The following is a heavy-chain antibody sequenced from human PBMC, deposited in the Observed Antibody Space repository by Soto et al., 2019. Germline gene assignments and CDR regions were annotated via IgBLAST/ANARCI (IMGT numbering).Heavy chain of an antibody. J-gene: IGHJ6*02. V-gene: IGHV1-3*01. D-gene: IGHD3-16*01. Sequence: GASVKVSCKASGDTFTNYPMYSVRQAGQSLEWMGWINAGNGDTKYSQKFQGRVTITRDTSASTDFMELSSLRFEDTAVYYCARGDLLDAWGQGTTVTVSS. CDR3: ARGDLLDA. CDR1: GDTFTNYP. CDR2: INAGNGDT.